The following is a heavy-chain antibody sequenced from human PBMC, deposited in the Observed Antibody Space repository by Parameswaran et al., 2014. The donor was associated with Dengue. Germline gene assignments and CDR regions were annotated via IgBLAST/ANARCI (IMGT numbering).Heavy chain of an antibody. V-gene: IGHV1-58*01. CDR3: AAGRLLWYGDYSDY. J-gene: IGHJ4*02. Sequence: WVRQAPGQRLEWIGWIVVGSGNTNYAQKFQERVTITRDMSTSTAYMELSSLRSEDTAVYYCAAGRLLWYGDYSDYWGQGTLVTVSS. D-gene: IGHD3-10*01. CDR2: IVVGSGNT.